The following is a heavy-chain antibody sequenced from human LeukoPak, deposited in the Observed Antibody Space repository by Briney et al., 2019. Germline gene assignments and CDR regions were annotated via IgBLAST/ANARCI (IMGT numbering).Heavy chain of an antibody. CDR1: GFTFSSYN. J-gene: IGHJ4*02. Sequence: GGSLRLSCAASGFTFSSYNMNWVRQAPGKGLSWVSSISSSSSYIYYADSVKGRFTISRDNAKNSLYMQMNSLRAEDTAVYSCARGGWTFDNWGQGTLVTVSS. CDR3: ARGGWTFDN. V-gene: IGHV3-21*01. D-gene: IGHD3/OR15-3a*01. CDR2: ISSSSSYI.